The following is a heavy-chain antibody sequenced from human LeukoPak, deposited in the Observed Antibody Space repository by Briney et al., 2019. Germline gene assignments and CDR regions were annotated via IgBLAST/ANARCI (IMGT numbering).Heavy chain of an antibody. J-gene: IGHJ3*02. V-gene: IGHV4-38-2*02. CDR2: IYYSGST. CDR1: GYSISSGYY. CDR3: ARRLYSDDAFDI. Sequence: PSETLSLTCTVSGYSISSGYYWGWIRQPPGKGLEWIGSIYYSGSTYYNPSLKSRVTISVDTSKNQFSLKLSSVTAADTAVYYCARRLYSDDAFDIWGQGTMVTVSS. D-gene: IGHD5-12*01.